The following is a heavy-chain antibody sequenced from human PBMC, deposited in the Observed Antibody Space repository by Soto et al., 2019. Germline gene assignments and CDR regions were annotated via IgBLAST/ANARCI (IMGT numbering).Heavy chain of an antibody. D-gene: IGHD3-3*01. CDR2: IVPNVGTV. CDR3: ARRDTSGFLRYFDN. J-gene: IGHJ4*02. Sequence: SVKVSCKSSGGTFSSFINYPINWVRQAPGQGLEWMGGIVPNVGTVNYAQQFRGKVTITADKSTGTAYMELSSLRSEDTALYYCARRDTSGFLRYFDNWGQGTQVTVSS. V-gene: IGHV1-69*06. CDR1: GGTFSSFINYP.